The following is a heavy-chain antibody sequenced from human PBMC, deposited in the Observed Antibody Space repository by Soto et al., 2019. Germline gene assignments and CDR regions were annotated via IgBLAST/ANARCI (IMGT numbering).Heavy chain of an antibody. V-gene: IGHV1-69*06. CDR1: GGTISTNV. CDR2: IMPIFAAP. D-gene: IGHD2-15*01. J-gene: IGHJ4*02. Sequence: QVQLMQSGAEVKKPGSSVKVSCKASGGTISTNVISWVRQAPGQGLEWMGEIMPIFAAPNNAQKFQGRLTVPAGTSTTTGYQGVRSLTSEDTAVYFCAAGARYCSGGSCYPDDWGQGTLVIVSS. CDR3: AAGARYCSGGSCYPDD.